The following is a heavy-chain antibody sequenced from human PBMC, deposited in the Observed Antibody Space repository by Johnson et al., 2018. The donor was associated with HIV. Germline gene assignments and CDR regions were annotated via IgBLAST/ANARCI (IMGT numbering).Heavy chain of an antibody. CDR1: GFTFSSYD. CDR3: ARELRGAQNDAFDI. J-gene: IGHJ3*02. CDR2: IGTAGDT. V-gene: IGHV3-13*01. Sequence: VQLVESGGGLVQPGGSLRLSCAASGFTFSSYDMHWVRQATGKGLEWVSAIGTAGDTYYPGSVKGRFTISRENAKTSLYLQMNSLRAGDTAVYYCARELRGAQNDAFDIWGQGTMVTVSS. D-gene: IGHD1-26*01.